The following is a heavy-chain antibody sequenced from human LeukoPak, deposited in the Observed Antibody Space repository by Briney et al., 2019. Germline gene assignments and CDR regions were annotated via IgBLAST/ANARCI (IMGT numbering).Heavy chain of an antibody. CDR1: GYSISSGYY. CDR3: AREGIVYSSSWPGDWYFDL. V-gene: IGHV4-38-2*02. D-gene: IGHD6-13*01. CDR2: IYHSGST. J-gene: IGHJ2*01. Sequence: SETLSLTCTVSGYSISSGYYWGWIRQPPGKGLEWIGSIYHSGSTYYNPSLKGRVTISVDTSKNQFSLKLSSVTAADTAVYYCAREGIVYSSSWPGDWYFDLWGRGTLVTVSS.